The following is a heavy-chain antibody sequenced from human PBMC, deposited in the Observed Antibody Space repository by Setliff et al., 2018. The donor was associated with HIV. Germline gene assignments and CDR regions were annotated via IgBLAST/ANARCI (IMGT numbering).Heavy chain of an antibody. CDR1: GGSISSDY. CDR2: VYHSGST. V-gene: IGHV4-59*08. Sequence: SETLSLTCLVSGGSISSDYWSWIRQPPGKGLEWIGYVYHSGSTNYNPSLKSRVTISVDTSKNQFSMKLRSVTAADTAVYYCARLRSELGVFDYWVQGTLVTVSS. D-gene: IGHD1-26*01. CDR3: ARLRSELGVFDY. J-gene: IGHJ4*02.